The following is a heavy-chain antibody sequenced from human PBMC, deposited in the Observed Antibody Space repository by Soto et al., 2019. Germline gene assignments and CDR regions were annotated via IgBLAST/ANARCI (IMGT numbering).Heavy chain of an antibody. CDR1: GYTFTSYG. J-gene: IGHJ5*02. CDR3: ARDPSAGYDFWSGPDMNWFDP. V-gene: IGHV1-18*01. CDR2: ISAYNGNT. D-gene: IGHD3-3*01. Sequence: ASVKVSCKASGYTFTSYGISWVRQAPGQGLEWMGWISAYNGNTNYAQKLQGRVTMTTDTSTSTAYMELRSLRSDDTAVYYCARDPSAGYDFWSGPDMNWFDPWGQGTLVTVSS.